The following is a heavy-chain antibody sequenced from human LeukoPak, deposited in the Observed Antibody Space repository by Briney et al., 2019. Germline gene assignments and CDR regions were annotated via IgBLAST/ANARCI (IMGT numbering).Heavy chain of an antibody. Sequence: GGSLRLSCAASGFTFSSYEMNWVRQAPGKGLEWVSYISSSGSTIYYADSVKGRFTTSRDNAKNTLYLQMNSLRAEDTAVYYCARDLVSSWYWDYWGQGTLVTVSS. CDR1: GFTFSSYE. V-gene: IGHV3-48*03. CDR2: ISSSGSTI. J-gene: IGHJ4*02. CDR3: ARDLVSSWYWDY. D-gene: IGHD6-13*01.